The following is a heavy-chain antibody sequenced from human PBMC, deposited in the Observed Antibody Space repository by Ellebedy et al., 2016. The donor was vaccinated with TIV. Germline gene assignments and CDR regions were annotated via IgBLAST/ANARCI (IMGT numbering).Heavy chain of an antibody. J-gene: IGHJ4*02. CDR3: ARESSGFYTDY. Sequence: ASVKVSCKASGYTFTGYYMHWVRQAPGQGLEWMAMIHPSGGSTSYAQEFQGRLTLTRDTSTSTVYMELSSLTTEDTAVFYCARESSGFYTDYWGQGTLVTVPS. CDR2: IHPSGGST. D-gene: IGHD3-22*01. V-gene: IGHV1-46*01. CDR1: GYTFTGYY.